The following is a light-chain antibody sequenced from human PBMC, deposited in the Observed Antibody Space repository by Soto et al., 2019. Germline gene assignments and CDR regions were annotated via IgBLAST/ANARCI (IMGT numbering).Light chain of an antibody. CDR3: QRYGG. Sequence: TRLTQAQGTMSFSPKERDTMSCRASQSVSSSHVAWYQQKPGQAPRLLIYSASSRATGIPDRFSGSGSGTDFTLTISRLEPEDFAVYYCQRYGGFGQGSKVDI. CDR1: QSVSSSH. V-gene: IGKV3-20*01. J-gene: IGKJ1*01. CDR2: SAS.